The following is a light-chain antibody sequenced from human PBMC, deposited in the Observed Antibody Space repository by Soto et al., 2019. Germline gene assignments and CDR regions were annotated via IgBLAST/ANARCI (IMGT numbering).Light chain of an antibody. CDR2: DAS. CDR1: QDISNY. J-gene: IGKJ4*01. CDR3: QQYDNPPS. V-gene: IGKV1-33*01. Sequence: DIQMTQSPSSLSASVGDRVTITCQASQDISNYLNWYQQKPGKAPKLLIYDASNLETGVPSRFSGRGSGTDFTFTISRLQPEDIATYYCQQYDNPPSFGGGTKVEIK.